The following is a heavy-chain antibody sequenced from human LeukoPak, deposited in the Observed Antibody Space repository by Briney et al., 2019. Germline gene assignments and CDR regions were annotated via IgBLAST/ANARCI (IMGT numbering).Heavy chain of an antibody. CDR2: IKSKTDGGTT. Sequence: GGSLRLSCAASGFTVSSNYMSWVRQAPGKGLEWVGRIKSKTDGGTTDYAAPVKGRFTISRDDSKNTLYLQMNSLKTEDTAVYYCTTDSSGWPGWGQGTLVTVSS. V-gene: IGHV3-15*01. D-gene: IGHD6-19*01. J-gene: IGHJ4*02. CDR1: GFTVSSNY. CDR3: TTDSSGWPG.